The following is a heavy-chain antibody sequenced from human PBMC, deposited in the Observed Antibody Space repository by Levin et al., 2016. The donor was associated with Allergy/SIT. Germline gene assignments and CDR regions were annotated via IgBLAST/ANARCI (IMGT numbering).Heavy chain of an antibody. Sequence: WIRQPPGKGLEWVGRIKSKTDGGTTDYAAPVKGRFTISRDDSKNTLYLQMNSLKTEDTAVYYCTTDYLYYYDSSGYPSGDYFDYWGQGTLVTVSS. J-gene: IGHJ4*02. CDR2: IKSKTDGGTT. CDR3: TTDYLYYYDSSGYPSGDYFDY. D-gene: IGHD3-22*01. V-gene: IGHV3-15*01.